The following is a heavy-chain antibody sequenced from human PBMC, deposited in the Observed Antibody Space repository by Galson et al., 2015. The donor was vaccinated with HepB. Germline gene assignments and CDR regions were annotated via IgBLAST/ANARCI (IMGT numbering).Heavy chain of an antibody. CDR1: GFSLSTSGVG. J-gene: IGHJ6*02. V-gene: IGHV2-5*01. Sequence: PALVKPTQTLTLTCTFSGFSLSTSGVGVGWIRQPPGKALEWLALIYWNADKRYSPSLKSRLTITKDTSKNQVVLTMTNMDPVDTATYYCAHAPSIPYYGSGSYYYYYYGMDVWGQGTTVTASS. CDR2: IYWNADK. CDR3: AHAPSIPYYGSGSYYYYYYGMDV. D-gene: IGHD3-10*01.